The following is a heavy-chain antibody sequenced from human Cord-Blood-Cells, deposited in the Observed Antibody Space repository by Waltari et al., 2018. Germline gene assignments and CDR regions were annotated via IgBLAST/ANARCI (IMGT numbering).Heavy chain of an antibody. CDR3: ARAAAGI. CDR2: ISYDGSNK. D-gene: IGHD6-13*01. Sequence: QVQLVESGGGVVQPGRSLRLPCAASGFIFSSSAMHWVRQAPGKGLEWVAVISYDGSNKYYADSVKGRFTISRDNSKNTLYLQMNSLRAEDTAVYYCARAAAGIWGQGTLVTVSS. V-gene: IGHV3-30-3*01. J-gene: IGHJ4*02. CDR1: GFIFSSSA.